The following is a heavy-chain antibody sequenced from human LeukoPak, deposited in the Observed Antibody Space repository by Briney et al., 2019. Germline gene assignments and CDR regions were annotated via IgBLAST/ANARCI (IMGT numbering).Heavy chain of an antibody. CDR3: ARGGPYYDFWSGYYTDY. J-gene: IGHJ4*02. D-gene: IGHD3-3*01. CDR1: GFTFSDYY. V-gene: IGHV3-11*04. Sequence: PGGSLRLSCAASGFTFSDYYMSWIRQAPGKGLEWVSYISSSGSTIYYAASVKGRFTISRENAKNSMYLQMNSLRAEDTAVYYCARGGPYYDFWSGYYTDYWGQGTLVTVSS. CDR2: ISSSGSTI.